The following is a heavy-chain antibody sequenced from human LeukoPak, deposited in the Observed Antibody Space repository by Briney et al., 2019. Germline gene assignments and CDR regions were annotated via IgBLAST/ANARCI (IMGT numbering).Heavy chain of an antibody. Sequence: GASVKVSCKASGGTFSSYAISWVRQAPGQGLEWMGGIIPIFGTANYAQKFQGRVTMTRDTSTSTVYMELSSLRSEDTAVYYCARGRLGIGFDYWGQGTLVTVSS. D-gene: IGHD7-27*01. CDR3: ARGRLGIGFDY. CDR1: GGTFSSYA. V-gene: IGHV1-69*05. J-gene: IGHJ4*02. CDR2: IIPIFGTA.